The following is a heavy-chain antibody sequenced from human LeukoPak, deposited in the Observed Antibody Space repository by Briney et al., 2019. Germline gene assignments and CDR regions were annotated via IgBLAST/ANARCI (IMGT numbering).Heavy chain of an antibody. CDR2: ISYDGSNK. J-gene: IGHJ6*02. Sequence: GGSLRLSCAASGFTFSSYGMHWVRQAPGKGLEWVAVISYDGSNKYYADSVKGRFTISRDNSKNSLYLQMNSLRAEDTAVYYCAREGCSSTSCYEVYYYGMDVWGQGTTVTVSS. V-gene: IGHV3-30*03. CDR1: GFTFSSYG. D-gene: IGHD2-2*01. CDR3: AREGCSSTSCYEVYYYGMDV.